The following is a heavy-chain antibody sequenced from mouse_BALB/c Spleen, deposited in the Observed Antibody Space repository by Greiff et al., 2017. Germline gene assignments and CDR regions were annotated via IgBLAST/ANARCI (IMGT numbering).Heavy chain of an antibody. V-gene: IGHV1S81*02. Sequence: QVQLKQPGAELVKPGASVKLSCKASGYTFTSYWMHWVKQRPGQGLEWIGEINPSNGRTNYNEKFKSKATLTVDKSSSTAYMQLSSLTSEDSAVYYCARGGDGYFRGFDYWGQGTTLTVSS. CDR3: ARGGDGYFRGFDY. J-gene: IGHJ2*01. CDR1: GYTFTSYW. CDR2: INPSNGRT. D-gene: IGHD2-3*01.